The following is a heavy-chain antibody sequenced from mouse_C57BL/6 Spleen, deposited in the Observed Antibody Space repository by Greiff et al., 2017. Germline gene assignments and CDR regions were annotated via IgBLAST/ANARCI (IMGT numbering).Heavy chain of an antibody. CDR3: VRRGDYDGFAY. D-gene: IGHD2-4*01. J-gene: IGHJ3*01. CDR2: ISSGDSYT. V-gene: IGHV5-6*01. Sequence: EVQLVESGGDLVKPGASLKLSCAASGFTFSSYGMSWVRQTPDKRLEWVATISSGDSYTYYTESVKGIFTFSRDKAKNTLYLQMSSLKSEDTAMYYCVRRGDYDGFAYWGQGALVTVSA. CDR1: GFTFSSYG.